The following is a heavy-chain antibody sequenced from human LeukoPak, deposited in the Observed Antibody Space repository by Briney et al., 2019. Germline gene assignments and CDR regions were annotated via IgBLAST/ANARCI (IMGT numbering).Heavy chain of an antibody. J-gene: IGHJ5*02. CDR2: IYHTGST. V-gene: IGHV4-34*01. Sequence: SETLSLTCAIYGASFSDYYWSWVRQSPSKGLEWIGEIYHTGSTNYNPSLKSRVTISMDTSKNHFVLNLTSVTAADTAVYYCVRVGMPRSTPFDPWGQGTLVTVSS. CDR1: GASFSDYY. D-gene: IGHD2-2*01. CDR3: VRVGMPRSTPFDP.